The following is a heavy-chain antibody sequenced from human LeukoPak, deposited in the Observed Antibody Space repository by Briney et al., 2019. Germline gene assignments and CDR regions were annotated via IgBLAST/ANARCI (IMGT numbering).Heavy chain of an antibody. V-gene: IGHV3-23*01. CDR1: GFTFSSYA. D-gene: IGHD3-3*01. CDR2: ISGSGGST. CDR3: AKDLGDYDFWSGYNYFDY. Sequence: GGSLRLSCAASGFTFSSYAMSWVRQASGKGLEWVSAISGSGGSTYYADSVKGRFTISRDNSKNTLYLQMNSLRAEDTAVYYCAKDLGDYDFWSGYNYFDYWGQGTLVTVSS. J-gene: IGHJ4*02.